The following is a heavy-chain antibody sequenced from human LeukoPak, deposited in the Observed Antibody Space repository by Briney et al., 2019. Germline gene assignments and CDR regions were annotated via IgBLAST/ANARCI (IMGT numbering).Heavy chain of an antibody. CDR1: GGSISSGDYY. D-gene: IGHD2-2*02. Sequence: PSETLSLTCTVSGGSISSGDYYWSWIRQPPGKGLEWIGYIYYSGSTYHNPSLKSRVTISVDTSKNQSSLKLSSVTAADTAVYYCARSVVPAAIRFDPWGQGTLVTVSS. CDR3: ARSVVPAAIRFDP. CDR2: IYYSGST. J-gene: IGHJ5*02. V-gene: IGHV4-30-4*01.